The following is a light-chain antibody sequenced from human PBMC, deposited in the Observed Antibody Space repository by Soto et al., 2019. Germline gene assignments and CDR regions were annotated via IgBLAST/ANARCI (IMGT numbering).Light chain of an antibody. CDR3: CSYAGSSTLV. J-gene: IGLJ2*01. CDR2: EGS. Sequence: QSALTQPASVSGSPGQSITISCTGTSSDVGNYNLVSWYQQHPGKAPKLMLYEGSKRPSGVSNRFSGSQSGNTASLTISGLQAEDEADYYCCSYAGSSTLVFGGGTKLTVL. V-gene: IGLV2-23*01. CDR1: SSDVGNYNL.